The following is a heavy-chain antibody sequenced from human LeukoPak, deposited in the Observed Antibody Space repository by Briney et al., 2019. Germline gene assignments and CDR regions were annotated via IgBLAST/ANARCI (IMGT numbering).Heavy chain of an antibody. CDR2: IYHSGST. CDR1: GYSISSGYY. D-gene: IGHD2-2*03. CDR3: ARVGYCSSTSCYAGALDY. V-gene: IGHV4-38-2*01. J-gene: IGHJ4*02. Sequence: SETLSLTCAVSGYSISSGYYWGWIRQPPGKGLEWIGSIYHSGSTYYNPSLKSRVTISVDTSKNQFSLKLSSVTAADTAVYYCARVGYCSSTSCYAGALDYWGQGTLVSVSS.